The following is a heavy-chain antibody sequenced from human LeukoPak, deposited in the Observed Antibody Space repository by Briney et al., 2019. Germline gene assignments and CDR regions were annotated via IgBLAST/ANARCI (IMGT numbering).Heavy chain of an antibody. CDR3: ARDFLYGSGSYSFNWFDP. Sequence: GGSLRLSCAASGFTFSSYAMHWVRQAPGKGLEWVAVISYDGSSKYYADSVKGRFTISRDNSKNTLYLQMNSLRAEDTAVYYCARDFLYGSGSYSFNWFDPWGQGTRVTVSS. D-gene: IGHD3-10*01. J-gene: IGHJ5*02. CDR2: ISYDGSSK. CDR1: GFTFSSYA. V-gene: IGHV3-30*04.